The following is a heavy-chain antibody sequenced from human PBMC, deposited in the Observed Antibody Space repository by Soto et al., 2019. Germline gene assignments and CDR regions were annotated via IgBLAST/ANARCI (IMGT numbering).Heavy chain of an antibody. Sequence: QVQLQESGPGLVKPSETLSLTCTVSGGSISSYYWSWIRQPAGKGLEWIGRIYTSGSTNYNPSLKSRVTRSVDTSKNQFSLKLSSVTAADTAVYYCARARIAAAGATPPGNYYFDYWGQGTLVTVSS. CDR2: IYTSGST. V-gene: IGHV4-4*07. CDR1: GGSISSYY. D-gene: IGHD6-13*01. J-gene: IGHJ4*02. CDR3: ARARIAAAGATPPGNYYFDY.